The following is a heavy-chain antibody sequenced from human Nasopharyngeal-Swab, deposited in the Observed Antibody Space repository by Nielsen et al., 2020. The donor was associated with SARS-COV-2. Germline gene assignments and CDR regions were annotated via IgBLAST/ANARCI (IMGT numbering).Heavy chain of an antibody. V-gene: IGHV4-34*01. Sequence: WIRQPPGKGLEWIGEINHSGSTNYNPSLKSRVTISVDTPKNQFSLKLSSVTAADTTVYYCARVGVNRYNWNYKGWFDPWGQGTLVTVSS. J-gene: IGHJ5*02. D-gene: IGHD1-7*01. CDR2: INHSGST. CDR3: ARVGVNRYNWNYKGWFDP.